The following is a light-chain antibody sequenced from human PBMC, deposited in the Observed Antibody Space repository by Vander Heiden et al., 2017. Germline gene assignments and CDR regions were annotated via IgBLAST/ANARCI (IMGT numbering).Light chain of an antibody. Sequence: SYELPQPPSVSVSPGPTPSIVCSGDKLGDRFTSWLQHKPGQSPVLLIYEDSKRPSGIPERFSGSTSGNTATLTISGTQAMDEADYYCQAWHSGIVFGGGTKLTVL. J-gene: IGLJ2*01. CDR3: QAWHSGIV. CDR2: EDS. CDR1: KLGDRF. V-gene: IGLV3-1*01.